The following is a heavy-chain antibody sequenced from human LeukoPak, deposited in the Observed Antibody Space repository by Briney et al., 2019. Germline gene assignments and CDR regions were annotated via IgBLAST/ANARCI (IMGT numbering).Heavy chain of an antibody. Sequence: GGSLRLSCAASGFTFSNYAMSWVRQAPGKGLEWVSAISGSGGSTYYADSVKGRFTTSRDNSKNTLYLQMDSLRAEDTAIYYCAKYYYDSNGYRIDYWGQGTLVTASS. J-gene: IGHJ4*02. D-gene: IGHD3-22*01. CDR1: GFTFSNYA. CDR3: AKYYYDSNGYRIDY. V-gene: IGHV3-23*01. CDR2: ISGSGGST.